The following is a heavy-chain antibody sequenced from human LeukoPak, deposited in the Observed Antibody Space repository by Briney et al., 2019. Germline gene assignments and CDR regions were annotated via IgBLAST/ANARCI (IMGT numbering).Heavy chain of an antibody. CDR3: ASTERCSTTCPLDY. CDR1: GGSFRGYY. V-gene: IGHV4-34*01. D-gene: IGHD2-2*01. J-gene: IGHJ4*02. Sequence: AETLSLTCAVYGGSFRGYYWSWIRQPPGKGLEWTGEINHSGSTNYNPSLKSRVTISLDTSMKKFSLKLNSVTAADTAVYYCASTERCSTTCPLDYWGQGTLVTVSS. CDR2: INHSGST.